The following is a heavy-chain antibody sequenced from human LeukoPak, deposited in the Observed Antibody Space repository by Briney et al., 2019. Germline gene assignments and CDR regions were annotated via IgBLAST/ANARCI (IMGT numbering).Heavy chain of an antibody. V-gene: IGHV3-7*01. J-gene: IGHJ5*02. CDR2: TKQDGSEK. Sequence: PGGSLRLSCAASGFTFSNYWMSWVRQAPGKGLEWVANTKQDGSEKYYVDSVKGRFTISRDNAKNSLYLQMNSLRAEDTAVYYCARDVPAAMSGWFDPWGQGTLVTVSS. D-gene: IGHD2-2*01. CDR3: ARDVPAAMSGWFDP. CDR1: GFTFSNYW.